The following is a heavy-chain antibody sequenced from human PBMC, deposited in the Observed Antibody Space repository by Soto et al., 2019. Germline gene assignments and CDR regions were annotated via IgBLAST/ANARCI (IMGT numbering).Heavy chain of an antibody. CDR3: ARGRFVVLRYFDWPQYNWFDP. CDR1: GYTFTSYD. D-gene: IGHD3-9*01. J-gene: IGHJ5*02. V-gene: IGHV1-8*01. CDR2: MNPNSGNT. Sequence: QVQLVQSGAEVKKPGASVKVSCKASGYTFTSYDINWVRQATGQGLEWMGWMNPNSGNTGYAQKFQGRVTMTRNTSISTAYMELSSLRSEDTAVYYCARGRFVVLRYFDWPQYNWFDPWGQGTLVTVSS.